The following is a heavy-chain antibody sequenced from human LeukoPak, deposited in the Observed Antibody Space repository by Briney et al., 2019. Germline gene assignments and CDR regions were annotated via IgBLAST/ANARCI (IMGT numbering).Heavy chain of an antibody. CDR2: IWYDATNR. Sequence: GGSLRLSCAASGFNFSNFGMHWVRQAPGKGLEWVAVIWYDATNRFYADSLKGRFTISRDESKNTVYLQMDSLRAEDTAVYFCARDSRGGSHYLDYWGPGTLVTVSS. J-gene: IGHJ4*02. CDR3: ARDSRGGSHYLDY. D-gene: IGHD1-26*01. V-gene: IGHV3-33*01. CDR1: GFNFSNFG.